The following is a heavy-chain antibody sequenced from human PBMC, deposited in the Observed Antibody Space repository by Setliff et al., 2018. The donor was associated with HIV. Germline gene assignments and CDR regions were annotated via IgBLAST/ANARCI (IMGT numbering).Heavy chain of an antibody. V-gene: IGHV1-2*02. D-gene: IGHD3-22*01. Sequence: GASVKVSCKACGYTFTDYYMHWVRQAPGQGLEWMGWINPNSGGTNYAQKFQGRVTMTRDTSINTVYMELSRLRSDDTAVYSCARVSRYYYDSGGYYRSYCFDYWGQGTLVTVSS. CDR1: GYTFTDYY. J-gene: IGHJ4*02. CDR2: INPNSGGT. CDR3: ARVSRYYYDSGGYYRSYCFDY.